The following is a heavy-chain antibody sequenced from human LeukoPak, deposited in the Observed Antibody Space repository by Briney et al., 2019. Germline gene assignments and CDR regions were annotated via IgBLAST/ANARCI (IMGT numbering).Heavy chain of an antibody. CDR2: ISGSSSYI. CDR1: GFTFSSYS. J-gene: IGHJ3*02. V-gene: IGHV3-21*01. Sequence: PGGSLRLSCAASGFTFSSYSMNWVRQAPGKGLEWVSSISGSSSYIYYADSVKGRFTISRDNAKNSLSLQMNSLRAEDTAAYYCARDSTIYCSGGSCSRINIWGQGTMVTVSS. D-gene: IGHD2-15*01. CDR3: ARDSTIYCSGGSCSRINI.